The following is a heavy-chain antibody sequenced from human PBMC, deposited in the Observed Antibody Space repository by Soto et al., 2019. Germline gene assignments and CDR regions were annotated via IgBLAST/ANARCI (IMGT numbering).Heavy chain of an antibody. J-gene: IGHJ2*01. CDR1: GFTVSTNY. D-gene: IGHD2-21*02. V-gene: IGHV3-53*01. CDR2: IYSGGTT. Sequence: VQLVESGGSLIQPGESLRLSCAASGFTVSTNYMSWVRQAPGKGLEWVSIIYSGGTTYYADSVKGRFTISRDNSKNTFYLQMNSLRAEDTAVYYCARVLVTHWYLDLWGRGTLVTVSS. CDR3: ARVLVTHWYLDL.